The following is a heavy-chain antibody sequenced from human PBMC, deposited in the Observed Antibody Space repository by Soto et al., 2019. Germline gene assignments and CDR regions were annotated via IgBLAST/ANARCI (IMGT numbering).Heavy chain of an antibody. CDR3: ASADSSVNYYGMDV. D-gene: IGHD3-22*01. J-gene: IGHJ6*04. CDR2: IYPGDSDT. CDR1: GYSFTTYW. Sequence: GPSLKIPCKGSGYSFTTYWIGWVRQMPGKGLEWMGSIYPGDSDTRYSPSFQGQVTISADKSISTAYLQWSSLKASETAMYYWASADSSVNYYGMDVWGKGTTVTVSS. V-gene: IGHV5-51*01.